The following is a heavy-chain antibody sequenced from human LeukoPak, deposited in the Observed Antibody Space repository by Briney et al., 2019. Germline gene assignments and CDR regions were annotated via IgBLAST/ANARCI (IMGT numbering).Heavy chain of an antibody. J-gene: IGHJ4*02. CDR2: ITGSGGGT. CDR1: GFAFSNYA. D-gene: IGHD2-15*01. V-gene: IGHV3-23*01. Sequence: GGSLRLSCAASGFAFSNYAMSWVRQAPGKGLEWVSSITGSGGGTYYADSVKGRFAISRDNSKNTLDLQMNSLRAEDTAVYYCAKGLKGCSGGSCYYFFDFWGQGTLVTVSS. CDR3: AKGLKGCSGGSCYYFFDF.